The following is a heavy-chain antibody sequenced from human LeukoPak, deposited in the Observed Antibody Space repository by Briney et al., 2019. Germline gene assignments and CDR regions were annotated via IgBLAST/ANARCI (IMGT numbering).Heavy chain of an antibody. V-gene: IGHV1-69*13. CDR3: ARGYLYCSGGSCYCMYNWFDP. D-gene: IGHD2-15*01. J-gene: IGHJ5*02. CDR1: GYTFTGYY. CDR2: IIPLFGSP. Sequence: SVKVSCKASGYTFTGYYMHWVRQAPGQGLEWMGGIIPLFGSPNYAQTLQGRVTITADESTSTVYMDLSSLRSEDTAVYYCARGYLYCSGGSCYCMYNWFDPWGQGTLVTVSS.